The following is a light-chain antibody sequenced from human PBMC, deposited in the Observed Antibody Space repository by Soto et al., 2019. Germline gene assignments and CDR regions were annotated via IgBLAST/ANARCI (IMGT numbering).Light chain of an antibody. J-gene: IGKJ1*01. CDR2: GAS. V-gene: IGKV3-20*01. Sequence: IVFTHSPFTLSLSPGERATLSFMASQSVSSSYLAWYQQKPGQAPRLLIYGASSRATGIPDRSSGSGSGTDFTLTISRLEPEDFAVYYCQQYGSSRTFGQGTKVDIK. CDR3: QQYGSSRT. CDR1: QSVSSSY.